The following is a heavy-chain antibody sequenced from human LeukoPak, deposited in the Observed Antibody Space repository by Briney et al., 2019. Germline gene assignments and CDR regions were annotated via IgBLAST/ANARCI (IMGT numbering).Heavy chain of an antibody. CDR3: AKTAVSAIDWFDP. CDR1: GYTFTDYF. D-gene: IGHD2-21*02. J-gene: IGHJ5*02. Sequence: GASVKVSCKASGYTFTDYFMHWVRQAPGQGLEWMGWINPNTGDTNYAQKFQGRVTMTRDTSINTAYMELNRVRSDDTAVYFCAKTAVSAIDWFDPWGQGTLVTVSS. V-gene: IGHV1-2*02. CDR2: INPNTGDT.